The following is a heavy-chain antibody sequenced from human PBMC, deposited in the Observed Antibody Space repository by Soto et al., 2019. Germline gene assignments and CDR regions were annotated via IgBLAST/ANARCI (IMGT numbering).Heavy chain of an antibody. D-gene: IGHD4-17*01. CDR1: GYTFTSYY. V-gene: IGHV1-46*03. Sequence: QVQLVQSGAEVKKPGASVKVSCKASGYTFTSYYIHWVRQAPGQGLEWMGIINPSGGSANYAQKFQRRVTLTRDTSTSTVYMELSSLRSEDTAVYSCARDAHGDYDYYYYYYMDVWGKGTTVTVSS. CDR2: INPSGGSA. CDR3: ARDAHGDYDYYYYYYMDV. J-gene: IGHJ6*03.